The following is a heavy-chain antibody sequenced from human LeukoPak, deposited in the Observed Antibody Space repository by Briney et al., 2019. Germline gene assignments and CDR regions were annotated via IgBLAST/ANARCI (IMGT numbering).Heavy chain of an antibody. CDR2: IYTSGST. V-gene: IGHV4-4*09. D-gene: IGHD4-11*01. CDR3: ARRAGDYSNYSYWFDP. CDR1: VGSMSSYY. J-gene: IGHJ5*02. Sequence: SETLCLTCTVSVGSMSSYYWSWIRQPPGKGLEWIGYIYTSGSTKYNPSLKSRVTISVDTSKNQFSLKLSSVTAADTAVYYCARRAGDYSNYSYWFDPWGQGTLVTVSS.